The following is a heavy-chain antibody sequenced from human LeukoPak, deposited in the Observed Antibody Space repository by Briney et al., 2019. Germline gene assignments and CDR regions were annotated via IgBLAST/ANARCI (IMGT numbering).Heavy chain of an antibody. CDR2: IYYSGST. Sequence: PSETLSLTCTVSGGSISSSSYYWGWIRQPPGKGLEWIGSIYYSGSTYYNPSLKSRVTISVDTSKNQFSLKLSSVTAADTAVYYCARSPYYYGSGDYMDVWGKGTTVTVSS. J-gene: IGHJ6*03. D-gene: IGHD3-10*01. CDR3: ARSPYYYGSGDYMDV. V-gene: IGHV4-39*01. CDR1: GGSISSSSYY.